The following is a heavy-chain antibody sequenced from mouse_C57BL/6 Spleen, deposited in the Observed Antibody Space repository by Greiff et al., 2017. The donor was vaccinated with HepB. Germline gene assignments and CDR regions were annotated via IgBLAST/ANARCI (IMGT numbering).Heavy chain of an antibody. CDR2: IRSKSNNYAT. CDR1: GFSFNTYA. D-gene: IGHD4-1*01. CDR3: VRERKLGGYFDV. J-gene: IGHJ1*03. Sequence: EVQLVESGGGLVQPKGSLKLSCAASGFSFNTYAMNWVRQAPGKGLEWVARIRSKSNNYATYYADSVKDRFTISRDDSESMLYLQMNNLKTEDTAMYYCVRERKLGGYFDVWGTGTTVTVSS. V-gene: IGHV10-1*01.